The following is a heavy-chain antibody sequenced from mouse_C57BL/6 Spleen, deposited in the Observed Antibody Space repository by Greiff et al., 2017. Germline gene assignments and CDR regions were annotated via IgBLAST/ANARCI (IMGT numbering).Heavy chain of an antibody. Sequence: DVKLQESGGGLVQPGGSLKLSCAASGFTFSDAWMDWVRQSPEKGLEWVADIRNKANNHATYYDWSVKGGFTISRDDSKSSVYLQLYSLIAEDTCIYYCTYYCSSDAYWYFDVWGTGTTVTVSS. CDR3: TYYCSSDAYWYFDV. J-gene: IGHJ1*03. D-gene: IGHD1-1*01. CDR2: IRNKANNHAT. V-gene: IGHV6-6*01. CDR1: GFTFSDAW.